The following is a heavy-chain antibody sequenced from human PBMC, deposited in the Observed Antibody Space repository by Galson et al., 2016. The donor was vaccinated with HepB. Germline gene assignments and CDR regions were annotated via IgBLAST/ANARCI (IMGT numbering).Heavy chain of an antibody. J-gene: IGHJ3*02. V-gene: IGHV3-30-3*01. D-gene: IGHD4-11*01. CDR2: LSKDGSNK. CDR3: ARHPSTYISSSFDS. Sequence: SLRLSCAASGFTFSSYTMYWVRQAPGKGLECVTLLSKDGSNKYYADSVKGRFTISRDNSKKTLYLQMNSLRPEDTAVYYCARHPSTYISSSFDSWGQGTMVTVSS. CDR1: GFTFSSYT.